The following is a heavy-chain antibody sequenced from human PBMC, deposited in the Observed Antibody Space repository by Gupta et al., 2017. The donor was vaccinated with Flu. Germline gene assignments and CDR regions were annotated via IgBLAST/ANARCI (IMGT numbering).Heavy chain of an antibody. V-gene: IGHV3-53*01. Sequence: EAQRVESGGGLIKPGGSLGLPVAASGFTVSTNYMTWVRQAPGKGLEWVSVIDGGGTTRYAESVKGRFTISRDTSKNTLYLQMSSLRAEDTAVYYCARCSGFYCPAFDFWGRGTLVTVSS. CDR2: IDGGGTT. D-gene: IGHD3-22*01. CDR1: GFTVSTNY. J-gene: IGHJ4*02. CDR3: ARCSGFYCPAFDF.